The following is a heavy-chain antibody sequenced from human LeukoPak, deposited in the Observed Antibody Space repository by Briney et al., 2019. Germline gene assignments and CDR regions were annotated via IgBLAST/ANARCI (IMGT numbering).Heavy chain of an antibody. CDR2: IHPSGRP. CDR1: GGSLSGYY. Sequence: SETLSLTCGVYGGSLSGYYWPWIRQPPGKGLELIGEIHPSGRPYYTPSLESRVTMSLDTSENQFSLNMSSVTAADTAIYYCARGEDYYKCWNYWGQGTLVTVSS. D-gene: IGHD3-22*01. J-gene: IGHJ4*02. V-gene: IGHV4-34*01. CDR3: ARGEDYYKCWNY.